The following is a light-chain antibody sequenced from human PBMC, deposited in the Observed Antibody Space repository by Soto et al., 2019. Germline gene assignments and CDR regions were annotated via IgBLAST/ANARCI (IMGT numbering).Light chain of an antibody. Sequence: EIVMTQSPATVPVSPGERVTLSCRASQSVSIDLAWYQQKPGQAPRLLIYGASTRATDIPPSFTGSGSGTEFTLTISSLQSEDFAVYYCQQRSSWITFGQGTRLEI. CDR3: QQRSSWIT. J-gene: IGKJ5*01. CDR2: GAS. V-gene: IGKV3-15*01. CDR1: QSVSID.